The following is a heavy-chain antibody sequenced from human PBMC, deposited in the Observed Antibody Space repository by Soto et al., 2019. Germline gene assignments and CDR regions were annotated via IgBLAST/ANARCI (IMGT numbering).Heavy chain of an antibody. Sequence: QVQLQQWGAGLLKPSETLSLTCAVYGGSFSGYYWSWIRQPPGKGLEWIGEINHSGSTNYNPSLKSRVTISVDTSKNQFSLKLSSVTAADTAVYYCAREGRSTVWRRFLDYWGQGTLVTVSS. CDR3: AREGRSTVWRRFLDY. D-gene: IGHD4-17*01. V-gene: IGHV4-34*01. J-gene: IGHJ4*02. CDR2: INHSGST. CDR1: GGSFSGYY.